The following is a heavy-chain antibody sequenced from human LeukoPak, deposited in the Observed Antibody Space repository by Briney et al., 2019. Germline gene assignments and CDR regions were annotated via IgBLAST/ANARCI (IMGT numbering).Heavy chain of an antibody. Sequence: GGSLRLSCAASGFTFSSYWMSWVRQAPGKGLEWVANIRQDGSEKYYVDSVRGRFTISRDNAKNSLYLQMNSLRAEDTAVYYCARDMKLKLPASWGYYYGMDVWGQGTTVTVSS. CDR3: ARDMKLKLPASWGYYYGMDV. CDR2: IRQDGSEK. D-gene: IGHD1-7*01. CDR1: GFTFSSYW. J-gene: IGHJ6*02. V-gene: IGHV3-7*01.